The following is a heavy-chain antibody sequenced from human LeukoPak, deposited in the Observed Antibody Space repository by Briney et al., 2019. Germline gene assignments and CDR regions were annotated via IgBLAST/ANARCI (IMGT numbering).Heavy chain of an antibody. CDR1: GGSFSGYY. J-gene: IGHJ4*02. CDR3: ARGQIAVAGANFDY. V-gene: IGHV4-34*01. Sequence: PSETLSLTCAVYGGSFSGYYWSWIRQPPGKGLEWIGEINHSGSTNYNPSLESRVTISVDTSKNQFSLKLSSVTTADTAVYYCARGQIAVAGANFDYWVQGTLVTVSS. D-gene: IGHD6-19*01. CDR2: INHSGST.